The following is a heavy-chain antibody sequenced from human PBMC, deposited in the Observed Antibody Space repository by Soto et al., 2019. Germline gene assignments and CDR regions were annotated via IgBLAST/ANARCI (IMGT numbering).Heavy chain of an antibody. Sequence: GASVKVSCKASGGTFSSYTISWVRQAPGQGLEWMGRIIPILGIANYAQKFQGRVTITADKSTSTAYMELSSLRSEDTAVYYCARVSLILAAAAPEYFQHWGQGTLVTVSS. D-gene: IGHD6-13*01. J-gene: IGHJ1*01. CDR2: IIPILGIA. CDR1: GGTFSSYT. CDR3: ARVSLILAAAAPEYFQH. V-gene: IGHV1-69*02.